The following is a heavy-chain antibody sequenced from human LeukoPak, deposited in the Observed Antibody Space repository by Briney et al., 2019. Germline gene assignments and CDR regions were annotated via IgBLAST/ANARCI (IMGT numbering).Heavy chain of an antibody. D-gene: IGHD3-3*01. CDR1: GFAFNTYS. J-gene: IGHJ4*02. CDR2: ITTTGTSK. CDR3: ARDQYDTWSRRGNFDS. V-gene: IGHV3-21*04. Sequence: GGSLRLSCAASGFAFNTYSMNWVRQAPGKGLQWVSSITTTGTSKYYADFVKGRFTISRDNTKNSLYLQMNSLRAEDTAVFYCARDQYDTWSRRGNFDSWGQGTLVIVSS.